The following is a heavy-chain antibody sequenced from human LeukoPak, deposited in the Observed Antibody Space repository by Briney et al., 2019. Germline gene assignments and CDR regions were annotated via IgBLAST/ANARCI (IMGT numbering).Heavy chain of an antibody. CDR1: GFTFSNAW. D-gene: IGHD3-22*01. V-gene: IGHV3-15*01. CDR3: TGGLFHYGMDV. Sequence: PGGSLRLSCAVSGFTFSNAWMSWVRQAPGKGLEWVCRIKSKTDGGTTDYAAPVKGRFTISRDDSKNTLYLQMNSLKTEDTAVYYCTGGLFHYGMDVWGQGTTVTVAS. J-gene: IGHJ6*02. CDR2: IKSKTDGGTT.